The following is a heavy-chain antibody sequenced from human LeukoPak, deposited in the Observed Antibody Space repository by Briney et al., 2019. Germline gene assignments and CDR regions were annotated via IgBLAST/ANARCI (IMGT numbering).Heavy chain of an antibody. D-gene: IGHD6-13*01. CDR3: VRSYKNSWYWELGY. CDR1: GYTFTNYW. V-gene: IGHV5-51*01. CDR2: IYPGDSDT. J-gene: IGHJ4*02. Sequence: GESLKISCEGSGYTFTNYWIGWVRQMPGKGLEWMGIIYPGDSDTRYSPSFQGQVTISADKSISTAYLQWSSLKASDTAMYYCVRSYKNSWYWELGYWGQGTLVTVSS.